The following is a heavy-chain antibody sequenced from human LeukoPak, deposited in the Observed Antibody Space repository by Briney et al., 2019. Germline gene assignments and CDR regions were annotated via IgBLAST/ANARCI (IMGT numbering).Heavy chain of an antibody. J-gene: IGHJ4*02. CDR2: ISNNGGST. Sequence: PGGSLRLSCAASGFTFSSYAMHWVRRAPGKGLEHVSAISNNGGSTYYANSVKGRFTISRDNSKNTLYLQMGSLRAEDMGVYYCARGAIGVVPNFDYWGQGTLVTVSS. CDR1: GFTFSSYA. D-gene: IGHD3-3*01. V-gene: IGHV3-64*01. CDR3: ARGAIGVVPNFDY.